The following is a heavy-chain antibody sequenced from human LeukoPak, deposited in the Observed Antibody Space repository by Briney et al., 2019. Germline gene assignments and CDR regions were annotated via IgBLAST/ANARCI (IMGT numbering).Heavy chain of an antibody. J-gene: IGHJ6*03. D-gene: IGHD3-10*01. CDR2: IIPIFGTA. V-gene: IGHV1-69*13. CDR1: GGTFSSYA. Sequence: EASVKVSCKASGGTFSSYAISWVRQAPGQGLGWMGGIIPIFGTANYAQKFQGRVTITADESTSTAYMELSSLRSEDTAVYYCAREPRGRYYYYMDVWGKGTTVTVSS. CDR3: AREPRGRYYYYMDV.